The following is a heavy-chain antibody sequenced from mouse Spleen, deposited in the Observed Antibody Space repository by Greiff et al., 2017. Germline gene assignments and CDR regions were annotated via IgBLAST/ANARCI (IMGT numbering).Heavy chain of an antibody. CDR1: GFTFSSYA. J-gene: IGHJ2*01. D-gene: IGHD2-4*01. Sequence: EVKLQESGGGLVKLGGSLKLSCAASGFTFSSYAMSWVRQTPEKRLEWVATISSGGGNTYYPDSVKGRFTISRDNAKNTLYLQMSSLKSEDTAMYYCARQIYYDYDDFDYWGQGTTLTVSS. V-gene: IGHV5-9*04. CDR3: ARQIYYDYDDFDY. CDR2: ISSGGGNT.